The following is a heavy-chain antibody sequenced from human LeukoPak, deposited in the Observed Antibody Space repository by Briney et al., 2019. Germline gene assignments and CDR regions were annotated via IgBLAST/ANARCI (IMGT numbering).Heavy chain of an antibody. J-gene: IGHJ4*02. Sequence: EASVKVSCKASGGTFSSYAISWVRQAPGQGLEWMGGVIPIFGTANYAQKFQGRVTITTYESTSTAYMELSSLRSEDTAVYYCATHEYYYYDSSGYPGDYWGQGTLVTVSS. CDR1: GGTFSSYA. CDR3: ATHEYYYYDSSGYPGDY. V-gene: IGHV1-69*05. D-gene: IGHD3-22*01. CDR2: VIPIFGTA.